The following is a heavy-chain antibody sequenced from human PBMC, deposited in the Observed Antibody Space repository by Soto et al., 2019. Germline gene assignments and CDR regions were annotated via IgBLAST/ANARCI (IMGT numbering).Heavy chain of an antibody. Sequence: GGSLRLSCAASGFTFSDYYMSWIRQAPGKGLEWVSYISSSDSIVSYADSVKGRFTISRDNAKNSLYLQMNSLRAEDTAVYFCARDLGYYDSSGYFDYWGQGTLVPSPQ. CDR3: ARDLGYYDSSGYFDY. CDR2: ISSSDSIV. J-gene: IGHJ4*02. D-gene: IGHD3-22*01. V-gene: IGHV3-11*01. CDR1: GFTFSDYY.